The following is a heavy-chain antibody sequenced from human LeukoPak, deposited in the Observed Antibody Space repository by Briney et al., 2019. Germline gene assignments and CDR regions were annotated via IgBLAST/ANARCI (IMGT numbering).Heavy chain of an antibody. CDR3: ARVRSYDSSTYPYNYWYFDL. V-gene: IGHV3-23*01. J-gene: IGHJ2*01. CDR1: GFTFSSYA. CDR2: ISASGGST. D-gene: IGHD3-22*01. Sequence: LTGGSLRLSCAASGFTFSSYALSWVRQAPGKGLEWVSAISASGGSTYYADSVKGRFTISRSNSKNTVFLQMDSLRAEDTAVYSCARVRSYDSSTYPYNYWYFDLWGRGTLVTVSS.